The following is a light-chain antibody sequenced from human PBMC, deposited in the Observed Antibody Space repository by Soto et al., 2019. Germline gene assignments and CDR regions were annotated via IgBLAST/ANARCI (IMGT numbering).Light chain of an antibody. CDR3: CSYAGSFRV. CDR2: VVS. V-gene: IGLV2-11*01. Sequence: QSALTRPRSVSGSPGQSVTISCTGTSSDVGGYNYVSWYQQHPGKAPKLMIYVVSKRPSGVPDRFSGSKSGNTASLTISGLQAEDEADYYCCSYAGSFRVFGTGTKVTVL. J-gene: IGLJ1*01. CDR1: SSDVGGYNY.